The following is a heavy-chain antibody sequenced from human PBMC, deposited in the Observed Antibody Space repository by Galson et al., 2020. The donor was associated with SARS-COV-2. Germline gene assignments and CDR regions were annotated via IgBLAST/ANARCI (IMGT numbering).Heavy chain of an antibody. CDR3: ARSEHSSGWDDAFDI. CDR1: GFTFSSYG. Sequence: GESLKISCAASGFTFSSYGMHWVRQAPGKGLEWVAVIWYDGSNKYYADSVNGRFTISRDNSKNTLYLQMNSLRAEDTAVYYCARSEHSSGWDDAFDIWGQGTMVTVSS. V-gene: IGHV3-33*01. D-gene: IGHD6-19*01. CDR2: IWYDGSNK. J-gene: IGHJ3*02.